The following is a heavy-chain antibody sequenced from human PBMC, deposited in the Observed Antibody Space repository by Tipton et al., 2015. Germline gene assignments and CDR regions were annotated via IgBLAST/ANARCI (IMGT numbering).Heavy chain of an antibody. Sequence: TLSLTCSVSGGSVSSGNYYWSWIRQPPGKALEWIGYISYTDTTHYNPSLKSRVTISLDSSKNQFSLTLNSVTAADTAVYYCARDLEHGMDVWGQGTTVTVSS. V-gene: IGHV4-61*01. J-gene: IGHJ6*02. CDR2: ISYTDTT. CDR3: ARDLEHGMDV. D-gene: IGHD5-24*01. CDR1: GGSVSSGNYY.